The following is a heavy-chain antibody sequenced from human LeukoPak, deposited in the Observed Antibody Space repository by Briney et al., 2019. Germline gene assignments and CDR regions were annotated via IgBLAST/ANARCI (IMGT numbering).Heavy chain of an antibody. V-gene: IGHV4-34*01. D-gene: IGHD3-22*01. Sequence: PSETLSLTCAVYGGSFSGYYGSWIRQPPGKGLEWIGEINHRGSTNYNPSLKSRVTISVDTSKNQFSLKLSSVTAADTAVYYCASRAPARYYYDSSGYQLDYWGQGTLVTVSS. J-gene: IGHJ4*02. CDR2: INHRGST. CDR1: GGSFSGYY. CDR3: ASRAPARYYYDSSGYQLDY.